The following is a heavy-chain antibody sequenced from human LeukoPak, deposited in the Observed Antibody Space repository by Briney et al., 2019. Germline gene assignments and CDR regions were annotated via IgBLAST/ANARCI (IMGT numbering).Heavy chain of an antibody. CDR2: IYYSGST. CDR3: ARGRHSAARRYYYYYYMDV. D-gene: IGHD6-6*01. Sequence: PSETLSLTCTVSGGSISSYYWSWIRQPPGKGLEWIGSIYYSGSTYYNPSLKSRVTISVDTSKNQFSLKLSSVNAADTAVYYCARGRHSAARRYYYYYYMDVWGKGTTVTVSS. V-gene: IGHV4-39*01. J-gene: IGHJ6*03. CDR1: GGSISSYY.